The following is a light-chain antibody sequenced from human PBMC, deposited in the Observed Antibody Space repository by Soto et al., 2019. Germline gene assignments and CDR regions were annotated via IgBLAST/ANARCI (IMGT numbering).Light chain of an antibody. CDR1: QSVSSN. J-gene: IGKJ2*01. CDR2: GAS. CDR3: HQYSNWPYT. V-gene: IGKV3-15*01. Sequence: EIVMTQSPATLSVSPGERATLSCRASQSVSSNLAWYQQQPGQAPRLLIYGASTRATGIPARFSGSGSGTEFTLTISSLQSEDFAVYYCHQYSNWPYTFGQGTNLEIK.